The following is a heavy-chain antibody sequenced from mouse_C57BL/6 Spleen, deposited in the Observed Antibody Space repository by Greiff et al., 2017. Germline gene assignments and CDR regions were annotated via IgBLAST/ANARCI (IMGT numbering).Heavy chain of an antibody. CDR3: ARPYDYDGYYFDY. J-gene: IGHJ2*01. CDR1: GYSFTSYY. Sequence: VQLQQSGPELVKPGASVKISCKASGYSFTSYYIHWVKQRPGQGLEWIGWIYPGSGNTKYNEKFKGKATLTSDTSSSTAYMQLSSLTSEDSAVYYCARPYDYDGYYFDYWGQGTTLTVSS. CDR2: IYPGSGNT. D-gene: IGHD2-4*01. V-gene: IGHV1-66*01.